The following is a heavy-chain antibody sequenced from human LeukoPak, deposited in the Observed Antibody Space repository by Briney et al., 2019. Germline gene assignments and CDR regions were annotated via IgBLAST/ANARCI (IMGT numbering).Heavy chain of an antibody. CDR3: ATVYSGSYRADY. V-gene: IGHV1-24*01. D-gene: IGHD1-26*01. Sequence: ASVKVSCKVSGYTLTELSMHWVRQAPGKGLEWMGGFDPEDGETIYAQKFQGRVTMTEDTSTDTAYMELSSLRSEDTAEYYCATVYSGSYRADYWGQGTLVTVSS. J-gene: IGHJ4*02. CDR1: GYTLTELS. CDR2: FDPEDGET.